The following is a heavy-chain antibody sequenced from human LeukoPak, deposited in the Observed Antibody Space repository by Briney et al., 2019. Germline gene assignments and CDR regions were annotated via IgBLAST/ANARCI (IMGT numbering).Heavy chain of an antibody. V-gene: IGHV1-2*06. D-gene: IGHD2-2*01. CDR3: ARDGGYCSSGTVCYSRAEYYYYGMDV. J-gene: IGHJ6*02. CDR1: GYIFPDHY. CDR2: INPNSGGT. Sequence: GASVKVSCKGSGYIFPDHYIYWVRQAPGQGLEWMGRINPNSGGTNYAQKFQGRVTMTRDTSISTVYMELSRLRSDDTAVYYCARDGGYCSSGTVCYSRAEYYYYGMDVWGQGTTVTVSS.